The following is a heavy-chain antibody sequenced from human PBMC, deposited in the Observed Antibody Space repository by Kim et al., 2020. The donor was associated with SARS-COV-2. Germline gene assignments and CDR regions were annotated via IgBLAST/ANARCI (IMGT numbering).Heavy chain of an antibody. J-gene: IGHJ4*02. CDR3: ARQVSLWLPIDY. V-gene: IGHV4-59*08. Sequence: SETLSLTCTVSGGSISSYYWSWIRQPPGKGLEWIGYIYYSGSTNYNPSLKSRVTISVDTSKNQFSLKLSSVTAADTAVYYCARQVSLWLPIDYWGQGTLV. CDR1: GGSISSYY. D-gene: IGHD5-12*01. CDR2: IYYSGST.